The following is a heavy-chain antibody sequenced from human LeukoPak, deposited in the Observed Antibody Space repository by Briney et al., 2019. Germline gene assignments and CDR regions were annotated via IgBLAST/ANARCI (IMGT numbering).Heavy chain of an antibody. J-gene: IGHJ4*02. CDR3: ASPRGIGEIFDY. V-gene: IGHV4-34*01. CDR1: GGSFSGYY. D-gene: IGHD2-15*01. Sequence: SETLSLTCAVYGGSFSGYYWSWIRQPPGKGLEWIGEINHSGSTNYNPSLKSRVTISVDTSKNQFSLKLSSVTAADTAVYYCASPRGIGEIFDYWGQGTLVTVSS. CDR2: INHSGST.